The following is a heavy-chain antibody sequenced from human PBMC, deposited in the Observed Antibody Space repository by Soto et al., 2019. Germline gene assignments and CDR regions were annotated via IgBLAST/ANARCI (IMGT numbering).Heavy chain of an antibody. CDR1: GFTFGDFF. CDR2: IRSRAYDGTT. V-gene: IGHV3-49*03. Sequence: EVPVVESGGGLVQPGRSLRLSCTTSGFTFGDFFVNWFRQAPGKGLEWIGFIRSRAYDGTTEYAASVRGRFAISRDDSKSIAYLQMNSLKTEDTAVYYCTRDRWDYYGSGLDYWGQGTLVTVSS. CDR3: TRDRWDYYGSGLDY. J-gene: IGHJ4*02. D-gene: IGHD3-10*01.